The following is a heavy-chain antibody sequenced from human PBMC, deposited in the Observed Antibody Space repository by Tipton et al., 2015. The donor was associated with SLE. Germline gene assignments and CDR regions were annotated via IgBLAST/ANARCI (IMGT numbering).Heavy chain of an antibody. J-gene: IGHJ3*02. Sequence: QSGAEVKKPGASVKVSCKASGYTFTSYGISWVRQAPRQGLEWMGWININTGNPTYAQGFTGRFVFSLDTSVNTAYLHISSLKPEDTAVYYCARIAGGSIPWNGLDIWGQGTMVRVSS. CDR1: GYTFTSYG. D-gene: IGHD3-10*01. CDR3: ARIAGGSIPWNGLDI. V-gene: IGHV7-4-1*02. CDR2: ININTGNP.